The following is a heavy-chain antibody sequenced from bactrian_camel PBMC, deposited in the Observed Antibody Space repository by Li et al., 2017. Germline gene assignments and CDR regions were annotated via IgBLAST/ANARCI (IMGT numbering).Heavy chain of an antibody. CDR1: GFAFDDSD. CDR3: AAAPIATMALDY. V-gene: IGHV3S63*01. CDR2: RSSDGST. Sequence: HVQLVESGGGSVQAGETLRLSCTASGFAFDDSDVGWYRQTPGNECELVSRRSSDGSTYYADSVKGRFTISRDNAKNMLYLQMNSLKPEDTAVYYCAAAPIATMALDYWGQGTQVTVS. D-gene: IGHD4*01. J-gene: IGHJ4*01.